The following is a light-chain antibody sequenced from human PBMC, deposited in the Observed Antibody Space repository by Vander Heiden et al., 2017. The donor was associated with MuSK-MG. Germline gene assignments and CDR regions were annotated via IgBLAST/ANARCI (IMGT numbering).Light chain of an antibody. CDR1: SSNIGAGYD. Sequence: QSMLTQPPSVSGAPGQTVTISCTGSSSNIGAGYDVHWYRQLPGTAPKVLIYGHNSRPSGVPDRFSGSKSGTSASRAITGLQAEDEADYYCQSYDSSLSGCVFGTGTKVTVL. CDR3: QSYDSSLSGCV. V-gene: IGLV1-40*01. J-gene: IGLJ1*01. CDR2: GHN.